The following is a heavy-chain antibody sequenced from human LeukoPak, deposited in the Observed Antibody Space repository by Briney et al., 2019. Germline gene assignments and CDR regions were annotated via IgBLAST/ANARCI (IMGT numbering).Heavy chain of an antibody. D-gene: IGHD6-19*01. Sequence: PSETLSLTCTVPGGSISSYYWSCIRQPPGKGLEWIGHIYYSGSTNYNPSLKSRVTISVDTSKNQFSLKLSSVTAADTGVYYCAREVAVAGPLNNWFDPWGQATLLTVSS. V-gene: IGHV4-59*01. J-gene: IGHJ5*02. CDR3: AREVAVAGPLNNWFDP. CDR2: IYYSGST. CDR1: GGSISSYY.